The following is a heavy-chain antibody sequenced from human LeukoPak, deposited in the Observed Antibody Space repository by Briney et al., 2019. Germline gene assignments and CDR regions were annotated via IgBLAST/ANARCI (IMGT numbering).Heavy chain of an antibody. Sequence: SETLSLTCAVSGGSISSGGYSWSWIRQPPGTGLEWIGYIYHSVSTYYNPFLKSRVTISVDRSKNQFSLKLSSVTAADTAVYYCARVGIIYEQFDPWGQGTLVTVSS. D-gene: IGHD2/OR15-2a*01. CDR3: ARVGIIYEQFDP. J-gene: IGHJ5*02. V-gene: IGHV4-30-2*01. CDR2: IYHSVST. CDR1: GGSISSGGYS.